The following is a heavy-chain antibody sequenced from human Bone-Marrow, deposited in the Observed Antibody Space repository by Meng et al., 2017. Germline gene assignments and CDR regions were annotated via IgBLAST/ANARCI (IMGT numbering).Heavy chain of an antibody. CDR2: ISVNGDRA. Sequence: GGSLKISCVGSGFAFSSYTMSWVRQAPGKGLEWVSGISVNGDRAYYAVSVKGRFTISRDNAKNSLYLQMNSLRAEDTAVYYCASWGWEFDPWGQGTLVTVSS. CDR3: ASWGWEFDP. J-gene: IGHJ5*02. CDR1: GFAFSSYT. V-gene: IGHV3-23*01. D-gene: IGHD7-27*01.